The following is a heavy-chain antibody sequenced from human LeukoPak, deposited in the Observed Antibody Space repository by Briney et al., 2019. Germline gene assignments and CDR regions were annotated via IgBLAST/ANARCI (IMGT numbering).Heavy chain of an antibody. CDR1: GYTFTSYG. D-gene: IGHD2-2*01. CDR2: INPNSGGT. Sequence: ASVKVSCKASGYTFTSYGISWVRQAPGQGLEWMGWINPNSGGTNYAQKFQGRVTMTRDTSISTAYMELSRLRSDDTAVYYCARAVGYCSSTSCYGYMDVWGKGTTVTVSS. CDR3: ARAVGYCSSTSCYGYMDV. J-gene: IGHJ6*03. V-gene: IGHV1-2*02.